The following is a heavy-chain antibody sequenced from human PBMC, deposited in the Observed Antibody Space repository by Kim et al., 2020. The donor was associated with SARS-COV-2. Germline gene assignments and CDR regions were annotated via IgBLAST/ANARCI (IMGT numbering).Heavy chain of an antibody. D-gene: IGHD2-21*02. CDR3: AKEVCGGDCPLDY. J-gene: IGHJ4*02. Sequence: GGSLRLSCAASGFTFGDYAMHWVRQAPGKGLEWVSGISWNSGSIGYADSVKGRFTISRDNAKNSLYLQMNSLRAEDTALYYCAKEVCGGDCPLDYWGQGTLVTVSS. CDR1: GFTFGDYA. CDR2: ISWNSGSI. V-gene: IGHV3-9*01.